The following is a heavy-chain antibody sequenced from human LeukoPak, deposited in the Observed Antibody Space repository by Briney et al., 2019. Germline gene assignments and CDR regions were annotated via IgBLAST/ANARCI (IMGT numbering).Heavy chain of an antibody. Sequence: GGSLRLSCAASGFTFSSYAMHWVRQAPGKGLEYVSAISSNGGSTYYANSVKGRFTISRDNSKNTLYLQMGSLRAEDMAVYYCARERGRDRRGGYEYLEWYFDLWGRGTLVTVSS. CDR2: ISSNGGST. J-gene: IGHJ2*01. D-gene: IGHD5-12*01. V-gene: IGHV3-64*01. CDR3: ARERGRDRRGGYEYLEWYFDL. CDR1: GFTFSSYA.